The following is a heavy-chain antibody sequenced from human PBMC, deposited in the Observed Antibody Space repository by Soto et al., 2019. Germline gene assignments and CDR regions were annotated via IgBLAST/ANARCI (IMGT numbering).Heavy chain of an antibody. D-gene: IGHD3-22*01. CDR2: ISYDGSNK. CDR3: ARPADYYDSSGYQRVDGYFDL. V-gene: IGHV3-30-3*01. J-gene: IGHJ2*01. CDR1: GFTFSSYA. Sequence: QVQLVESGGGVVQPGRSLRLSCAASGFTFSSYAMHWVRQAPGKGLEWVAVISYDGSNKYYADSVKGRFTISRDNSKNTLYLQMNSLRAEDTAVYYCARPADYYDSSGYQRVDGYFDLWGRGTLVTVSS.